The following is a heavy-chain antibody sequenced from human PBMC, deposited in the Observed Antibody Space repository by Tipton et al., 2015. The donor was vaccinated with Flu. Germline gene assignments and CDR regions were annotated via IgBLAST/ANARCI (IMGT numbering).Heavy chain of an antibody. CDR2: IYYSGST. J-gene: IGHJ2*01. V-gene: IGHV4-59*12. CDR1: GGSISSYY. Sequence: TLSLTCTVSGGSISSYYWSWIRQPPGKGLEWIGYIYYSGSTNYNPSLQSRVTMSVDTSRNQFSLSLTSVTAADAAIYYCARSGSYHHYYFDLWGRGTLVSVSS. CDR3: ARSGSYHHYYFDL. D-gene: IGHD1-26*01.